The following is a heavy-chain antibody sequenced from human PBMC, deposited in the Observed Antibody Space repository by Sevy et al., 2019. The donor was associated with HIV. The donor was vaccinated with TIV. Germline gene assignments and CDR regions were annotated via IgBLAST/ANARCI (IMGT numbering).Heavy chain of an antibody. V-gene: IGHV4-59*12. D-gene: IGHD4-17*01. CDR2: IYYSGST. CDR1: GGSISSYY. CDR3: ASLPNYGGNGFDY. J-gene: IGHJ4*02. Sequence: SETLSLTCTVSGGSISSYYWSWIRQPPGKGLEWIGYIYYSGSTNYNPSLKSRVTISVDTSKNQFSLKLSSVTAADTAVYYCASLPNYGGNGFDYWGQGTLVTVSS.